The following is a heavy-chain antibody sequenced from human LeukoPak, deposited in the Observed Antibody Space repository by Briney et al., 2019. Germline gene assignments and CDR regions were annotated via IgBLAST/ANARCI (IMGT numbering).Heavy chain of an antibody. CDR2: VYYSGST. V-gene: IGHV4-59*01. Sequence: SETLSLTCTVSGGSISSYYWSWIRQPPGKGLEWIGYVYYSGSTNYNPSLKSRVTISVDTSKNQFSLKLTSVTAADTAVYYCARDFGYCSGGSCNGNWFDPWGQGTLVTVSS. CDR3: ARDFGYCSGGSCNGNWFDP. J-gene: IGHJ5*02. D-gene: IGHD2-15*01. CDR1: GGSISSYY.